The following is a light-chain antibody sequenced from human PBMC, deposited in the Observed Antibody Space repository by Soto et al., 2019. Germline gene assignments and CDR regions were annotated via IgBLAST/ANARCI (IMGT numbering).Light chain of an antibody. CDR2: LEGSGSY. Sequence: QPVLTQSSSASASLGSSVKLTCTLSSGHSSYIIAWHQQQPGKAPRYLMKLEGSGSYNKGSGVPDRFSGSSSGADRYLTISRLQFEDEDEYYCVTWDSNPQNWVYGGGTKLTVL. V-gene: IGLV4-60*02. J-gene: IGLJ3*02. CDR3: VTWDSNPQNWV. CDR1: SGHSSYI.